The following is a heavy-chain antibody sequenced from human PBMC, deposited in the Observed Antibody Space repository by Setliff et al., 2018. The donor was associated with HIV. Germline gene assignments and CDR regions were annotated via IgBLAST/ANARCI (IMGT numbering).Heavy chain of an antibody. D-gene: IGHD4-17*01. CDR3: TRSTTAD. V-gene: IGHV1-2*02. J-gene: IGHJ4*02. CDR1: GYTFTEFY. CDR2: IYPNTGGT. Sequence: ASVKVSCKASGYTFTEFYVHWVRQAPGEGLEWIGWIYPNTGGTNYAQKFQGKVTMTRDTSIRTAYMELRMLTSDDTAIYYCTRSTTADWGQGTMVTVSS.